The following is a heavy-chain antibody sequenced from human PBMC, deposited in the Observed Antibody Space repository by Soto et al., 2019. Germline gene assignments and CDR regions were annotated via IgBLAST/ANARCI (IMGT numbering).Heavy chain of an antibody. D-gene: IGHD6-13*01. CDR2: ISTGSSYI. CDR1: GFAFISYT. CDR3: AREMKQLVQEGFLQH. Sequence: WGSLRLSCAASGFAFISYTIRFFRHAPFKWLEWVSSISTGSSYIYYADSLKGRFTISRDNAGNSLYLQMNSLRAEDTAVYYCAREMKQLVQEGFLQHWGQGTLVTVSS. J-gene: IGHJ1*01. V-gene: IGHV3-21*01.